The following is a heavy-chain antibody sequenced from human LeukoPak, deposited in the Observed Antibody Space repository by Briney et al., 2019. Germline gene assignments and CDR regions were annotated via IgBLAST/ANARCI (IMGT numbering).Heavy chain of an antibody. V-gene: IGHV3-30*04. CDR2: ISYDGSNK. CDR3: ARLKAVAGTAYYFDY. D-gene: IGHD6-19*01. J-gene: IGHJ4*02. CDR1: GFTFSSYA. Sequence: GRSLRLSCAASGFTFSSYAMHWVRQALGKGLEWVALISYDGSNKYFADSVKGRFTISRDNSKNTLYLQMNSLRAEDTAVYYCARLKAVAGTAYYFDYWGQGTLVTVSS.